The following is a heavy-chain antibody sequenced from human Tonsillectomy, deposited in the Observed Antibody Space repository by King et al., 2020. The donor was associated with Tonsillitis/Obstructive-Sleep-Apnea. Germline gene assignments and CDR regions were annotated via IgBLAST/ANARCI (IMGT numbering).Heavy chain of an antibody. V-gene: IGHV3-43*02. CDR2: ISGDGGST. CDR3: AKVFRGKVRAAMSRCGFFI. D-gene: IGHD2-2*01. J-gene: IGHJ3*02. Sequence: VQLVESGGGVVQPGGSLRLSCAASGFTFDDYAMHWVRQAPGKGLEWVSLISGDGGSTTYAGSVKGRFTITRDNSKNSLYLQMNSLRTEDTALYYCAKVFRGKVRAAMSRCGFFIWGQGTMVTVSS. CDR1: GFTFDDYA.